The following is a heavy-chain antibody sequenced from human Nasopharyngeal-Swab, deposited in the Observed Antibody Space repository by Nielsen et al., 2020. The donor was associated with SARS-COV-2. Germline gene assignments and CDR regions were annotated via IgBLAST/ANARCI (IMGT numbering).Heavy chain of an antibody. CDR2: ISGSGGST. CDR3: AKDSVRYYDFWSGYYQPTSDY. D-gene: IGHD3-3*01. V-gene: IGHV3-23*01. J-gene: IGHJ4*02. CDR1: GFTFSSYA. Sequence: GGSLRLSCAASGFTFSSYAMSWVRQAPGKGLEWVSAISGSGGSTYYADSVKGRFTISRDNSKNTLYLQMNSLRAEDTAVYYCAKDSVRYYDFWSGYYQPTSDYWGQGTLVTVSS.